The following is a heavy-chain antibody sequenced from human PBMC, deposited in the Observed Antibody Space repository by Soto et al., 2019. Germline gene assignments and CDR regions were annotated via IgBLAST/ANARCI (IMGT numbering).Heavy chain of an antibody. V-gene: IGHV1-69*01. D-gene: IGHD6-19*01. J-gene: IGHJ6*02. CDR2: LIPIFGTA. CDR3: AREMDSSGWDVLGYYYYYGMDV. CDR1: GATFSSYA. Sequence: QVQLVQSGAEVKQPGSSVKVSCKASGATFSSYAISWVRQAPGQGLEWMGGLIPIFGTANYARKCQGRVTITADASTSTAYMELSSRRSGDTAVYSCAREMDSSGWDVLGYYYYYGMDVWGQGTTVTVSS.